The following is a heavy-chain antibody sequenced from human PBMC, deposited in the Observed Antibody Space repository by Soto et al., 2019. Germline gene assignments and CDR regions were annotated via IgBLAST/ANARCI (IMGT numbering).Heavy chain of an antibody. Sequence: EVQLVESGGGLVQPGRSLRLSCAASGFTFDDYAMHWVRQAPGKGLEWVSGISWNSGSIGYADSVKGRFTISRDNAKNSLYLQMNSLSAEDTALYYCAKDRWLGLSFYFDYWGQGTLVTVSS. V-gene: IGHV3-9*01. CDR3: AKDRWLGLSFYFDY. D-gene: IGHD6-19*01. CDR2: ISWNSGSI. CDR1: GFTFDDYA. J-gene: IGHJ4*02.